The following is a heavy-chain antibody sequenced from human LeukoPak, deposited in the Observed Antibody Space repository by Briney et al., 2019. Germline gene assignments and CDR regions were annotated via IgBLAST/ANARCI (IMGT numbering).Heavy chain of an antibody. J-gene: IGHJ6*02. Sequence: ASVKVSCKASGYTFTGYYMHWVRQAPGQGLEWMGWINPSSGGIHSAQKFQGWVTMTRDTSIKTAYMELSRLKPDDTAVYYCARAQLSRYFDRGGMDVWGQGTTVTVSS. CDR3: ARAQLSRYFDRGGMDV. D-gene: IGHD3-9*01. CDR1: GYTFTGYY. V-gene: IGHV1-2*04. CDR2: INPSSGGI.